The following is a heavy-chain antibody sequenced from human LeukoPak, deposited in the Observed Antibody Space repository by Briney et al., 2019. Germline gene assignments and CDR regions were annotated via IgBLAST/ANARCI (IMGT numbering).Heavy chain of an antibody. Sequence: PSETLSLTCTVPGDSISSSNYFWGWIRQPPGKGLEWIGSIYHSGSTFYTPALKSRVTISVDKSKNQFSLRLNSVTATDSAMYYCVDGWVSVAGSDAFEVWGQGTMVTVSS. CDR1: GDSISSSNYF. CDR3: VDGWVSVAGSDAFEV. V-gene: IGHV4-39*01. D-gene: IGHD6-19*01. CDR2: IYHSGST. J-gene: IGHJ3*01.